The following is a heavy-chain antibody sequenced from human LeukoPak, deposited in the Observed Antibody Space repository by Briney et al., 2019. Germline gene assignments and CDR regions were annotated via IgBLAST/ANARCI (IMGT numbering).Heavy chain of an antibody. Sequence: GGSLRLSCAASGFTFSSYNVNWVRQAPGKGLEWVSSISSSSSYIYYADSVKGRFTISRDNAKNSLYLQMNSLRAEDTAVYYCARETSQKGAHYMDVWGKGTTVTISS. CDR1: GFTFSSYN. D-gene: IGHD3-16*01. CDR2: ISSSSSYI. CDR3: ARETSQKGAHYMDV. V-gene: IGHV3-21*04. J-gene: IGHJ6*03.